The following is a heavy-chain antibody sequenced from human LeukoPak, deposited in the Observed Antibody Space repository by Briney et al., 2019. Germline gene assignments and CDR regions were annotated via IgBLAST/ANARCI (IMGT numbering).Heavy chain of an antibody. D-gene: IGHD2-2*01. CDR1: GYTFTSYA. CDR2: ISAYNGNA. Sequence: ASVKVSCKASGYTFTSYAISWVRQAPGQGLEWRGWISAYNGNANYAQNLQGRVTMTTDTSTSTAYMELRSLRSDDTAVYYCARGGYNIVVALYYFDYWGQGTLVTVSS. CDR3: ARGGYNIVVALYYFDY. J-gene: IGHJ4*02. V-gene: IGHV1-18*01.